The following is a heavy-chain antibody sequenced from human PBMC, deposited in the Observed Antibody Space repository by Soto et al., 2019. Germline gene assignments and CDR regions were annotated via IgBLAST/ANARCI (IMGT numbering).Heavy chain of an antibody. CDR2: VRAYNRNT. V-gene: IGHV1-18*01. J-gene: IGHJ4*02. CDR1: GYTFSNYG. D-gene: IGHD1-26*01. Sequence: QVQLVQSGPEVKKPGASVKVSCKGSGYTFSNYGVTWVRQAPGQGLERLGWVRAYNRNTEYAQKFEDRATMTIDTSTNTAYLELRGLTPDDTAVYYCARERRWEPLLYWGQGTL. CDR3: ARERRWEPLLY.